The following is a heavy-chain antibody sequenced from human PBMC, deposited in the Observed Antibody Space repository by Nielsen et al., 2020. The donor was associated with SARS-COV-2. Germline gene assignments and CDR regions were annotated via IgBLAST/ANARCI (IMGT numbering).Heavy chain of an antibody. J-gene: IGHJ4*02. CDR1: GFTVSSNY. D-gene: IGHD3-16*01. V-gene: IGHV3-53*01. CDR2: IYSGGSP. CDR3: AREVRGRSY. Sequence: GESLKISCAASGFTVSSNYMSWVRQAPGKGLEWVSVIYSGGSPYYADSVKGRFTISRDNSKNTLYLQMNSLRAEDTAVYYCAREVRGRSYWGQGTLVTVSS.